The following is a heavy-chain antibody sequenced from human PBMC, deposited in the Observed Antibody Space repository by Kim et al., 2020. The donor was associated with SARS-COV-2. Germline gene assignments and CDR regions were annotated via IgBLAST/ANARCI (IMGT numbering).Heavy chain of an antibody. J-gene: IGHJ4*02. Sequence: GGSLRLSCSASGFTFSSYAMHWVRQAPGKGLEYVSAISSNGGSTYYADSVKGRFTISRDNSKNTLYLQMSSLRAEDTAVYYCVKRDYGDYAHYFGYWGQGTLVTVSS. V-gene: IGHV3-64D*09. D-gene: IGHD4-17*01. CDR3: VKRDYGDYAHYFGY. CDR2: ISSNGGST. CDR1: GFTFSSYA.